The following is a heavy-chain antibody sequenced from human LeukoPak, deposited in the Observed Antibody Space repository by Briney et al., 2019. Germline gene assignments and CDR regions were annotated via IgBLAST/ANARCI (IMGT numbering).Heavy chain of an antibody. CDR1: GGSFSGYY. CDR3: ARAPRGLRYFDWRRFWWFHP. Sequence: SETLSLTCAVYGGSFSGYYWSWIRQPPGKGLEWIGEINHSGSTNYNPSLKSRVTISVDTSKNQFSLKLSSVTAADTAVYYCARAPRGLRYFDWRRFWWFHPWGQGTLVTVSS. D-gene: IGHD3-9*01. J-gene: IGHJ5*02. CDR2: INHSGST. V-gene: IGHV4-34*01.